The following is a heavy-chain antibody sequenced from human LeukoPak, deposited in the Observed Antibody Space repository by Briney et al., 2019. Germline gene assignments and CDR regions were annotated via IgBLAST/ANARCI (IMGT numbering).Heavy chain of an antibody. CDR2: INHSGST. Sequence: PSETLSLTCAVYGGSFSGYYWSWIRQPPGKGLEWIGEINHSGSTNYNPSLKSRVTISVDTSKNQFSLKLSSVTAADTAVYYCARFIAVAGQYYFDYWGQGTLVTVSS. J-gene: IGHJ4*02. CDR1: GGSFSGYY. D-gene: IGHD6-19*01. CDR3: ARFIAVAGQYYFDY. V-gene: IGHV4-34*01.